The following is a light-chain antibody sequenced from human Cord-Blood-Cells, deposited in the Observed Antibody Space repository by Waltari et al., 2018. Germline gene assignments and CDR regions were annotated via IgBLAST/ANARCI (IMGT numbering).Light chain of an antibody. V-gene: IGLV2-11*01. CDR3: CSYAGSYTWV. CDR1: SSDVGGYNY. Sequence: QSALPQPRSVSGSPGQSVTISCTGTSSDVGGYNYVSWYQQHPGKAPKLMIYDVSKRPAGVPDRFSCSKSGNTASLTISVLQAEDEADYYCCSYAGSYTWVFGGGTKLTVL. CDR2: DVS. J-gene: IGLJ3*02.